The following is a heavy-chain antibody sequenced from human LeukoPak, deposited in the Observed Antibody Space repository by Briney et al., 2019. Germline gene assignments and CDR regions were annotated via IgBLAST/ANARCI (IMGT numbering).Heavy chain of an antibody. Sequence: SVKVSCKASGGTFSSYAISWVRQAPGQGLEWMGGIIPIFGTANYAQKFQGRVTITTDESTSTAYMELSSLRSEDTAVYYCARGAGDYDISTGFDYWGQGTLVTVFS. J-gene: IGHJ4*02. CDR3: ARGAGDYDISTGFDY. D-gene: IGHD3-9*01. V-gene: IGHV1-69*05. CDR2: IIPIFGTA. CDR1: GGTFSSYA.